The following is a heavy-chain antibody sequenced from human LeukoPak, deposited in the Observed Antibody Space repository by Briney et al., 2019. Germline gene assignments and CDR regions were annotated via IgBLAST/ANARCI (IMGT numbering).Heavy chain of an antibody. CDR3: VKGIPVAGTGNVVPYFYYYGMDV. J-gene: IGHJ6*02. D-gene: IGHD6-19*01. CDR2: IVSDGSST. V-gene: IGHV3-74*01. CDR1: GFTLSRYW. Sequence: GGSLRLSCAATGFTLSRYWMHWVRQAPGKGLVWVSLIVSDGSSTTYADSVKGRFTISRDDAKNTLCLQMSTLRPEDTAVYYCVKGIPVAGTGNVVPYFYYYGMDVWGQGTTVSVS.